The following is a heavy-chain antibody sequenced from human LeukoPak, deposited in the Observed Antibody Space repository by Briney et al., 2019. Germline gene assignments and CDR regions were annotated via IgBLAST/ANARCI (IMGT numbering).Heavy chain of an antibody. V-gene: IGHV1-18*01. CDR2: ISTYNGDT. CDR3: ARSATEFVVVPAAIPSDY. CDR1: GYTFTTYA. D-gene: IGHD2-2*01. Sequence: ASVKVSCKASGYTFTTYAINWVRQAPGQGLEWMGWISTYNGDTNYAQTLQGRVTLTTDISTSTAYMELRSLRSDDTAVYYCARSATEFVVVPAAIPSDYWGQGTLVTVSS. J-gene: IGHJ4*02.